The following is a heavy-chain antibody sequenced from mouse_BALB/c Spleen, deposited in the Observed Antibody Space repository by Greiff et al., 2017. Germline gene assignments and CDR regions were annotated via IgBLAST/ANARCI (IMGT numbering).Heavy chain of an antibody. D-gene: IGHD1-2*01. J-gene: IGHJ4*01. CDR3: ARQSLLRLYYAMDY. V-gene: IGHV5-6-2*01. CDR1: GFTFSSYY. Sequence: EVKLMESGGGLVKLGGSLKLSCAASGFTFSSYYMSWVRQTPEKRLELVAAINSNGGSTYYPDTVKGRFTISRDNAKNTLYLQMSSLKSEDTALYYCARQSLLRLYYAMDYWGQGTSVTVSS. CDR2: INSNGGST.